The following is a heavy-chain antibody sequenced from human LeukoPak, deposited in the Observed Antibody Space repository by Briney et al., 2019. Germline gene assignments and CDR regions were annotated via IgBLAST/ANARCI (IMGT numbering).Heavy chain of an antibody. Sequence: PGGSLRLSCAASGFTFNNHAMSWVRQAPGKGLEWVSAISGGGDSTYLADSVKGRFTISRDNSKNTLYLQMNSLRAEDTAVYYCAKDPYYDFWSGYYYFDYWGQGTLVTVSS. CDR2: ISGGGDST. V-gene: IGHV3-23*01. CDR3: AKDPYYDFWSGYYYFDY. CDR1: GFTFNNHA. J-gene: IGHJ4*02. D-gene: IGHD3-3*01.